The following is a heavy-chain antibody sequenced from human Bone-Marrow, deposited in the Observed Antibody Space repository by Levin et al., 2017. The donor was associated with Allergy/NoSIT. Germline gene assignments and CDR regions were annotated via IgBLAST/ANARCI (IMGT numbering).Heavy chain of an antibody. CDR3: VRVAFCGGIACPTGSAVKYGLDV. CDR1: GFSVGDYY. CDR2: LRNKYQSDTT. J-gene: IGHJ6*02. V-gene: IGHV3-72*01. Sequence: GGSLRLSCEASGFSVGDYYMDWVRQAPGKGLEWVGRLRNKYQSDTTEFAASVKGRFSISRDDSKNSLNLQMNSLKIEDTAVYYCVRVAFCGGIACPTGSAVKYGLDVWGQGTTVTVSS. D-gene: IGHD2-21*01.